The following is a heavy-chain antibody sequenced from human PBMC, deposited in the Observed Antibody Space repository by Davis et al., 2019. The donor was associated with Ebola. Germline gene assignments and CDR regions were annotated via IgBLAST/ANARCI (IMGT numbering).Heavy chain of an antibody. J-gene: IGHJ4*02. Sequence: SETLSLTCTVSGGSISSSSYYWGWIRQPPGKGLEWIGSISYIGNTYYNPSLKSRVTISIDTSKNQFSLRLNSVTAADTAVYYCARLSGTGHLDYWGQGTLVTVSS. CDR2: ISYIGNT. V-gene: IGHV4-39*01. D-gene: IGHD3-3*01. CDR3: ARLSGTGHLDY. CDR1: GGSISSSSYY.